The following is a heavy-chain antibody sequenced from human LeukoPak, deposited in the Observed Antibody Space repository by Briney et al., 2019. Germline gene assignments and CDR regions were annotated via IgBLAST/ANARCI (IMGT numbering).Heavy chain of an antibody. CDR1: GFTFSSYA. Sequence: PGGALRLSCAASGFTFSSYAMSWVRQAPGRGLEWVSAISGSGGSTHYAHSLRGRFTISRDNSKNTLYLQMNSLRAEDTAVYYCAKDLGDAITFGGVIVIPPYFDYWGQGTLVTVSS. V-gene: IGHV3-23*01. CDR2: ISGSGGST. D-gene: IGHD3-16*02. CDR3: AKDLGDAITFGGVIVIPPYFDY. J-gene: IGHJ4*02.